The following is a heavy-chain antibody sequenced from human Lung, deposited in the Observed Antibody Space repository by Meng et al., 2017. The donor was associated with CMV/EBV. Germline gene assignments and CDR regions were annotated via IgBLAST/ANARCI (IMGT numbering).Heavy chain of an antibody. D-gene: IGHD1-26*01. Sequence: LXCIVSGGVVSSANYHWNWIRQTPGKGLEWIGQTWPGRGTNYNPSLESRLAISLDTSKNQFTLQLSAVTPADTAVYYCAGLIVGNGGRGHWGQGPLVTVSS. CDR1: GGVVSSANYH. J-gene: IGHJ4*02. V-gene: IGHV4-61*01. CDR3: AGLIVGNGGRGH. CDR2: TWPGRGT.